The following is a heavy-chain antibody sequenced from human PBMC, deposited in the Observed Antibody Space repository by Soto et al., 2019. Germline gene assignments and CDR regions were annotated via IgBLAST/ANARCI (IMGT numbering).Heavy chain of an antibody. CDR3: ARGRASGSYYLLDY. V-gene: IGHV1-8*01. CDR2: INPNSGNI. J-gene: IGHJ4*02. Sequence: QVQLVQSGAEVRKPGASVKVSCKASGDTFTTYDINWVRQATGHGLEWMGWINPNSGNIGYAQRFKGRVPMTRDTAIRTAYMEVSSLRSDDTAVYYCARGRASGSYYLLDYWGQGTLVTVSS. D-gene: IGHD3-10*01. CDR1: GDTFTTYD.